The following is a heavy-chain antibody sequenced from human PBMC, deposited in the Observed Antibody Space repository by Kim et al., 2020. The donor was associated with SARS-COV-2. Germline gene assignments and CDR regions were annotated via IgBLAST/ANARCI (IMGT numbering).Heavy chain of an antibody. V-gene: IGHV4-38-2*02. CDR1: GYSISSGYY. CDR3: ARDPSYYYDRNWFDP. J-gene: IGHJ5*02. Sequence: SETLSLTCTVSGYSISSGYYWGWIRQPPGKGLEWIGSIYHSGSTYYNPSLKSRVTISVDTSKNQFSLKLSSVTAADTAVYYCARDPSYYYDRNWFDPWGQGTLVTVSS. D-gene: IGHD3-22*01. CDR2: IYHSGST.